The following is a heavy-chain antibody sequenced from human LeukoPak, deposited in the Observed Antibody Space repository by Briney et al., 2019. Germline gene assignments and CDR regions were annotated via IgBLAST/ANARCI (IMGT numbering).Heavy chain of an antibody. CDR1: GGSIISYY. V-gene: IGHV4-4*07. CDR2: IYTSGST. J-gene: IGHJ4*02. D-gene: IGHD6-13*01. CDR3: ARGPIAAAGISAFLDY. Sequence: SETLSLTSSVSGGSIISYYWSWNRQPAGKGLEWIGRIYTSGSTNYNPSLKSRVTISVDKSKNQFSLKLSSVTAADTAVYYCARGPIAAAGISAFLDYGGQGTLVTVSS.